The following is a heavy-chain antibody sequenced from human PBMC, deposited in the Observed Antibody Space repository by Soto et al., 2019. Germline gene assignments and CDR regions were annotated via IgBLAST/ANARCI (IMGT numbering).Heavy chain of an antibody. CDR2: IYHSGST. Sequence: TLSLTCAVSGGSISSGGYSWSWIRQPPGKGLEWIGYIYHSGSTYYNPSLKSRVTISVDRSKNQFSLKLSSVTAADTAVYYCASWVGDFWSGFWFDPWGQGTLVTVSS. CDR3: ASWVGDFWSGFWFDP. V-gene: IGHV4-30-2*01. J-gene: IGHJ5*02. CDR1: GGSISSGGYS. D-gene: IGHD3-3*01.